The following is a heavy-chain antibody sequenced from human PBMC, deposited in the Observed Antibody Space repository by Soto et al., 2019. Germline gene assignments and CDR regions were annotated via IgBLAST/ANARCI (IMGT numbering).Heavy chain of an antibody. J-gene: IGHJ4*02. CDR1: GGSISSSSYY. D-gene: IGHD3-10*01. CDR3: ARNMAY. Sequence: SETLSLTCTVSGGSISSSSYYWGWIRQPPGKGLEWIGSIYYSGSTYYNPSLKSRVTISVDTSKNQFSLNLRSVTAADTAVYYCARNMAYWGQGTLVTVSS. V-gene: IGHV4-39*01. CDR2: IYYSGST.